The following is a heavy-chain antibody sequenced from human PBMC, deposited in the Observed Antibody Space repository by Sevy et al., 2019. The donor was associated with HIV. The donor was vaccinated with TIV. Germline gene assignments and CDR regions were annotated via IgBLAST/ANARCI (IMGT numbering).Heavy chain of an antibody. CDR1: GFTFNYFN. D-gene: IGHD3-22*01. J-gene: IGHJ4*02. CDR3: ARNRDYYDSRGFSY. CDR2: ISSGSSYI. V-gene: IGHV3-21*06. Sequence: GGSLRLSCVASGFTFNYFNMNWVRQAPGKGLEWVSSISSGSSYIKYADSVQGRFTISRDNAKSSLYLQMNSLSAEDTAVYYCARNRDYYDSRGFSYWGQGTLVTVSS.